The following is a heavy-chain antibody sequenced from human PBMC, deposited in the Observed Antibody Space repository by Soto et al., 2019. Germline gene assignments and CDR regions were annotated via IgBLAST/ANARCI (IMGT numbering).Heavy chain of an antibody. Sequence: QVQLQESGPGLVKPSQTLSLTCTVSGGSISSGGYYWSWIRQHPGKGLEWIGYIYYSGSTYYNPSLQSRVTNSVDRSKNQSSLKLSSVTAADTAVYYCASLGLELLYFDYWGQGTLVTVSS. CDR1: GGSISSGGYY. J-gene: IGHJ4*02. V-gene: IGHV4-31*03. CDR3: ASLGLELLYFDY. D-gene: IGHD1-7*01. CDR2: IYYSGST.